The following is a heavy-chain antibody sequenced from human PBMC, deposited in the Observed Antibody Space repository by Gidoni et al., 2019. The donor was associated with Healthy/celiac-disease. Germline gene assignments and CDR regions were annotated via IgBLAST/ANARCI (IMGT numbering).Heavy chain of an antibody. CDR1: GYTFTSYY. CDR2: INPSGGST. CDR3: ARDAVYYYGSGSLIDY. D-gene: IGHD3-10*01. Sequence: QVQLVQSGAEVKKPGASVQVSCKAYGYTFTSYYMHWVRQAPGQGLEWMGIINPSGGSTSYAQKFQGRVTMTRDTSTSTVYMELSSLRAEDTAVYYCARDAVYYYGSGSLIDYWGQGTLVTVSS. V-gene: IGHV1-46*03. J-gene: IGHJ4*02.